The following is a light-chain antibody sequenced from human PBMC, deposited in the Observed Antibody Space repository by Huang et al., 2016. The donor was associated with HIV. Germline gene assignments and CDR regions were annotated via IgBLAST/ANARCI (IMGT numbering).Light chain of an antibody. Sequence: EIVLTQSPATLSLSPGERATLSCRASPSVGRSLAWHQQKPGQPPLRLIYDTSVSATGIPARCSVSGSGTDFTLIISRLEPEYFAVYYCQHRSNLFTFGPGTKVDAK. V-gene: IGKV3-11*01. CDR3: QHRSNLFT. J-gene: IGKJ3*01. CDR1: PSVGRS. CDR2: DTS.